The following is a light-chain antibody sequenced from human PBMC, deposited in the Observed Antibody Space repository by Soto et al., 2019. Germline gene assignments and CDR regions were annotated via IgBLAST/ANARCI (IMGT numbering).Light chain of an antibody. V-gene: IGKV1-5*03. CDR2: KAS. J-gene: IGKJ1*01. Sequence: DIQMTQSPSTLSASVGDRVTITCRASQRISSWLAWYQQKPGKAPKLLIYKASSLESGVPSRFRGSGSGTEFTLTISSLQPDDFATYYCQQSWTFGQGTKVEIK. CDR3: QQSWT. CDR1: QRISSW.